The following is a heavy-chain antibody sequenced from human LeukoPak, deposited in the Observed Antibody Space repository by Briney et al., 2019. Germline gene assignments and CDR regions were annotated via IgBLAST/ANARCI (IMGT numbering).Heavy chain of an antibody. CDR2: INPSGGST. CDR1: GYTSTSYY. J-gene: IGHJ4*02. D-gene: IGHD2-21*02. Sequence: ASVKVSCKASGYTSTSYYMHWVRQAPGQGLEWMGIINPSGGSTSYAQKFQGRVTMTRDTSTSTVYMELSSLRSEDTAVYYCARSFGGDVVVTAPDYWGQGTLVTVSS. V-gene: IGHV1-46*01. CDR3: ARSFGGDVVVTAPDY.